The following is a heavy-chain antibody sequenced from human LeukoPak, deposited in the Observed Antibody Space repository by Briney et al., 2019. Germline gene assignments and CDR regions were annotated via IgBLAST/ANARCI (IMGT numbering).Heavy chain of an antibody. V-gene: IGHV3-49*04. J-gene: IGHJ6*04. CDR3: TFAYGSGSRRHHYYYYYGMDV. Sequence: GGSLRLSCTPSGFTFADYAMSWVRQAPGRGMEWVGFIRSKAYGGTTEYAASVKGRFTISRDDSKSIAYLQMNSLKTEDTAVYYCTFAYGSGSRRHHYYYYYGMDVWGKGTTVTVSS. D-gene: IGHD3-10*01. CDR1: GFTFADYA. CDR2: IRSKAYGGTT.